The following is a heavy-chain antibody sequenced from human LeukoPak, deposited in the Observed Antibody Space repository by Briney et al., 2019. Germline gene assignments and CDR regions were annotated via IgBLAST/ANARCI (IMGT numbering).Heavy chain of an antibody. V-gene: IGHV4-59*01. CDR3: ARVPRYYDFWSGYFKGYYYYYYMDV. D-gene: IGHD3-3*01. Sequence: PSETLSLTCAVYGGSFSGYYWSWIRQPPGKGLEWIGYIYYSGSTNYNPSLKSRVTISVDTSKNQFSLKLSSVTAADTAVYYCARVPRYYDFWSGYFKGYYYYYYMDVWGKGTTVTVSS. CDR1: GGSFSGYY. J-gene: IGHJ6*03. CDR2: IYYSGST.